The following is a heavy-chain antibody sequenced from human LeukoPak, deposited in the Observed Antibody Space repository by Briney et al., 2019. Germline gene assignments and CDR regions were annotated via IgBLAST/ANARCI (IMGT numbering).Heavy chain of an antibody. V-gene: IGHV1-8*01. CDR1: AYTFTSNN. J-gene: IGHJ4*02. D-gene: IGHD6-13*01. CDR3: ARIAAAGNRRLNY. CDR2: INPNSGNT. Sequence: GAAVTLSCYAAAYTFTSNNNNRKRLANAQGLEWMGCINPNSGNTGFAQKVQGRITITSNTDISTAYMELTSQTSEDTAVYYCARIAAAGNRRLNYWGQGTLVTVSS.